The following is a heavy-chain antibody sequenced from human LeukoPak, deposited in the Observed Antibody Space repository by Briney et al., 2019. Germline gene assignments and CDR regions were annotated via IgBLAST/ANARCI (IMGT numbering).Heavy chain of an antibody. CDR2: INPSGGST. V-gene: IGHV1-46*03. CDR1: GYTFTSYY. D-gene: IGHD3-22*01. CDR3: ARVVREPSRYYYEPYGWFDP. J-gene: IGHJ5*02. Sequence: VASVKVSCKASGYTFTSYYMHWVRQAPGQGLEWMGIINPSGGSTSYAQKFQGRVTMTRDTSTSTVYMELRSLRSEDTAVYYCARVVREPSRYYYEPYGWFDPWGQGTLVTVSS.